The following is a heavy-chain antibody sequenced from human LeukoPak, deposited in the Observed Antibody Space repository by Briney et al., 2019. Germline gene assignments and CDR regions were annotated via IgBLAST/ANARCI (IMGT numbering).Heavy chain of an antibody. J-gene: IGHJ5*02. CDR3: ARGLPAASFAP. Sequence: SETLSLTCTVSGGSISSYYWSWIRQPPGKGLEWIGYIYYSGSTNYNPSLKSRVTISVDTSKNQFSLKLSSVTAADTAMYYCARGLPAASFAPWGQGPLVTVSS. V-gene: IGHV4-59*01. D-gene: IGHD2-2*01. CDR2: IYYSGST. CDR1: GGSISSYY.